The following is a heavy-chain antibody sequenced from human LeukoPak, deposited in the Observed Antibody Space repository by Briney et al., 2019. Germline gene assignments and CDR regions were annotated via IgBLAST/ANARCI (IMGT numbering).Heavy chain of an antibody. CDR3: ARRWDYGDSYFDY. CDR1: GGTFSSYA. CDR2: IIPIFGTA. D-gene: IGHD4-17*01. V-gene: IGHV1-69*05. Sequence: SVKVSCKASGGTFSSYAISWVRQAPGQGLEWMGGIIPIFGTANYAQKFQGRVTITTDESTSTAYMELSSLRSEDTAVYYCARRWDYGDSYFDYWGQGTLVTVSS. J-gene: IGHJ4*02.